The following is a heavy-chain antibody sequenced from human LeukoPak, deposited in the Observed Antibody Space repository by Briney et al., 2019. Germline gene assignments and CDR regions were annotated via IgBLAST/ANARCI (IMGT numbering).Heavy chain of an antibody. Sequence: EASVKVSCKASGYTFTTYYMHWVRQAPGQGLGWMGIINPNGGSTSYAQNRVTMTRDTSTSTFYMELSSLKSEDTAVYYCARASNYGSGNYHLDYWGQGTLVTVSS. CDR3: ARASNYGSGNYHLDY. CDR1: GYTFTTYY. D-gene: IGHD3-10*01. CDR2: INPNGGST. J-gene: IGHJ4*02. V-gene: IGHV1-46*01.